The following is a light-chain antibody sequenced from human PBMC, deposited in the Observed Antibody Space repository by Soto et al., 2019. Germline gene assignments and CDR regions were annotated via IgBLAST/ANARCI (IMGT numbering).Light chain of an antibody. CDR3: LQYNSYPLT. CDR2: AAS. J-gene: IGKJ4*02. V-gene: IGKV1-17*03. CDR1: QGISNS. Sequence: DIQMTQSPSAMSASLGDRVTITCRARQGISNSVAWFQQKPGKVPKRLIYAASTLQSGVPSRFGGSGSGTAFTLTISSLQPEDFATYYWLQYNSYPLTFGGGTKVEIK.